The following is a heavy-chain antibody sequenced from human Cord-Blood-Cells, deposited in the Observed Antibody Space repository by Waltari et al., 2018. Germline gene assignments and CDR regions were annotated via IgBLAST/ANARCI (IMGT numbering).Heavy chain of an antibody. J-gene: IGHJ4*02. CDR3: AGGGSGGDYFDY. D-gene: IGHD3-10*01. V-gene: IGHV4-39*01. Sequence: QLQLQESGPGLVKPSDTLSLTCTVSGGSISSSSYYWGWIRQPPGKGLGWIGSIYYSGSTYYNPSLKSRVTISLHPPKSQFSLKLSSVPAADTAVYYCAGGGSGGDYFDYWGQGTLVTVSS. CDR1: GGSISSSSYY. CDR2: IYYSGST.